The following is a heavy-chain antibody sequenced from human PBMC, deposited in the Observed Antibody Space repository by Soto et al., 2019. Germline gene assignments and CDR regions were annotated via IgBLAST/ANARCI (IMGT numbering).Heavy chain of an antibody. J-gene: IGHJ4*02. CDR2: IGTAGDA. CDR1: GFTFSSYD. V-gene: IGHV3-13*04. CDR3: ARAFITGVLDY. Sequence: EVQLVESGGGLVQPGGSLRLSCAASGFTFSSYDMHWVRQVTGKGLEGVSAIGTAGDAYYTNSVKGRFTISRETAKHSLYLQMTSLRAWDTAAYYCARAFITGVLDYWGQGTLVTVSS. D-gene: IGHD3-10*01.